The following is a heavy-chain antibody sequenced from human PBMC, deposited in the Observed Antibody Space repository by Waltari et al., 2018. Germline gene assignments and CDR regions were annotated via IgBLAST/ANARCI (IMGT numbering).Heavy chain of an antibody. CDR2: IKTQSDGGGAT. Sequence: EVQLVESGGGLVNPGGSLRLSCAASGFTFSNTWMDWVSQALGKGLGGIGRIKTQSDGGGATYYAAPVTGRFTVSRDDSKNMLYLQMSSLKTEDTAMYYCTTDQGDSYTFYSFDYWGQGTLVTVSS. CDR3: TTDQGDSYTFYSFDY. CDR1: GFTFSNTW. V-gene: IGHV3-15*01. J-gene: IGHJ4*02. D-gene: IGHD3-16*02.